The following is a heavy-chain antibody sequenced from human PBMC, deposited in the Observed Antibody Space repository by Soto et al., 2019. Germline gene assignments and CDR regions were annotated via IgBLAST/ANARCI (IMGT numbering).Heavy chain of an antibody. D-gene: IGHD2-15*01. CDR2: IYHSGST. CDR1: GYSITNGYY. CDR3: ARALYCSCGSCSPLRGMDV. Sequence: SETLSLTCAVSGYSITNGYYWGWIRQPPGQGLEWIGTIYHSGSTYYNPSLKTRVTISVDTSKNQFSLKLSSVDAADTAVYYCARALYCSCGSCSPLRGMDVWGQGTTVTVSS. V-gene: IGHV4-38-2*01. J-gene: IGHJ6*02.